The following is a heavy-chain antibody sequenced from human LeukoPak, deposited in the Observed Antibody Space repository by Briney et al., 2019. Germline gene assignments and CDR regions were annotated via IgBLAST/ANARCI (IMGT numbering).Heavy chain of an antibody. J-gene: IGHJ4*02. CDR1: GFTFSSYG. V-gene: IGHV3-30*02. CDR2: IWYGGSNK. D-gene: IGHD5-24*01. Sequence: GGSLRLSCAASGFTFSSYGMHWVRQAPGKGLEWVAVIWYGGSNKYYADSVKGRFTISRDNSKNTLYLQMNSLRAEDTAVYYCAKDRGDGSLDYWGQGTLVTVSS. CDR3: AKDRGDGSLDY.